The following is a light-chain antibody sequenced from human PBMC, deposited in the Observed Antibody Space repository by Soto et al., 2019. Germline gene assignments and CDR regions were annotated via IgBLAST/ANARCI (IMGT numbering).Light chain of an antibody. CDR1: QSVSSSY. CDR3: QQYGSPRT. J-gene: IGKJ1*01. Sequence: EIVLTQSPGTLSLSPGERATLSCRASQSVSSSYLAWYQHKPGQAPRLLIYGASSRATGIPDRFSGSGSGTDFTLTISRLEPEDFAVYYCQQYGSPRTFGQGTKVDIK. V-gene: IGKV3-20*01. CDR2: GAS.